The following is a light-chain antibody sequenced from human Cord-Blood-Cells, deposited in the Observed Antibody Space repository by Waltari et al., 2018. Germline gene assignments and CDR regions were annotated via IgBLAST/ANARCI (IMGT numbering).Light chain of an antibody. J-gene: IGKJ1*01. Sequence: DIQMTPSPSTLSASVGDRVTITCRASQSISSWLAWYQQKPGNAPKLLIYDASSLESGVPSRFSGSGSGTEFTLTISSLQPYDFATYYCQQYNSYSWTFGQGTKVEIK. V-gene: IGKV1-5*01. CDR2: DAS. CDR3: QQYNSYSWT. CDR1: QSISSW.